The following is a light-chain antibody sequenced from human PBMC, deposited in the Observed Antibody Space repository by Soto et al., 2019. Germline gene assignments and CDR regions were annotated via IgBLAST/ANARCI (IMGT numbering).Light chain of an antibody. Sequence: EIVLTQSPGILSLSPGERASLSCGASQSLSSNFLAWYQQKPGQAPRLLIYGASSRATGIPDRFSGTGSETDFTLTIKRLEPEDFAVYYCQQYENSPITFGQGTRLEIK. CDR1: QSLSSNF. V-gene: IGKV3-20*01. CDR2: GAS. CDR3: QQYENSPIT. J-gene: IGKJ5*01.